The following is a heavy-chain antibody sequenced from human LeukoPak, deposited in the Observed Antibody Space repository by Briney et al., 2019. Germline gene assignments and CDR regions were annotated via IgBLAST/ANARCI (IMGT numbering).Heavy chain of an antibody. CDR2: ISGSGDSK. Sequence: GGSLRLSCAASGFTFSDYYTSWIRQAPGKGLEWLSHISGSGDSKFYADSVKGRFTISRDNPKNSLYLQMNSLRAEDTAVYYCAREVEYCSGGSCYYFDYWGQGTLVTVSS. CDR1: GFTFSDYY. D-gene: IGHD2-15*01. CDR3: AREVEYCSGGSCYYFDY. V-gene: IGHV3-11*04. J-gene: IGHJ4*02.